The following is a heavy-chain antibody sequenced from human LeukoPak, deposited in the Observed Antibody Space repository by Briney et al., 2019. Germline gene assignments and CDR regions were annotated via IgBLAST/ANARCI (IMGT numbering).Heavy chain of an antibody. V-gene: IGHV4-39*07. CDR2: IFHSGTT. J-gene: IGHJ4*02. D-gene: IGHD5-24*01. Sequence: SETLSLTCSVSGDSVSNSHYYWAWIRQPPGKGLEWIGTIFHSGTTYYSPSLTGRVTISVDTSMTQFSLRLSSLTAADTAVYYCASERWSRRSYFDYWGQGILVTVPS. CDR1: GDSVSNSHYY. CDR3: ASERWSRRSYFDY.